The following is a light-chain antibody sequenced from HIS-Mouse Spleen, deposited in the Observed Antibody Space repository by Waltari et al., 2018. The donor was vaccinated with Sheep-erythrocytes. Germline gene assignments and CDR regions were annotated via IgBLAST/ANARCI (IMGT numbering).Light chain of an antibody. CDR3: CSYAGSYTWV. V-gene: IGLV2-11*01. CDR2: DVS. Sequence: QSALTQPRSVSGSPGQSVTISCPGPSSDVGGYNYVSWYQQHPGKAPKLMIYDVSTRPSGVPDRFSGSKSGNTASLTISGLQAEDEADYYCCSYAGSYTWVFGGGTKLTVL. CDR1: SSDVGGYNY. J-gene: IGLJ3*02.